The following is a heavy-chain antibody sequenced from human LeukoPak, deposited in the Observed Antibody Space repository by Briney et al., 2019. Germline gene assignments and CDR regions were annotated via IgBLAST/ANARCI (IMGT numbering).Heavy chain of an antibody. D-gene: IGHD3-22*01. CDR1: GGSISSYY. V-gene: IGHV4-59*01. CDR2: IYYSGST. CDR3: ARDRGYYYDSSGYDY. J-gene: IGHJ4*02. Sequence: SETLSLTCTVSGGSISSYYWSWIRQLPGKGLEWIGYIYYSGSTNYNPSLKSRVTISVDTSKNQFSLKLSSVTAADTAVYYCARDRGYYYDSSGYDYWGQGTLVTVSS.